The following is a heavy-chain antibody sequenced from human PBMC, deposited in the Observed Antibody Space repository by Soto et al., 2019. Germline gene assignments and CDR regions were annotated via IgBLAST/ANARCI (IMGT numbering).Heavy chain of an antibody. CDR3: AGATVVRAAIGWFDP. J-gene: IGHJ5*02. CDR2: IYYSGST. D-gene: IGHD2-2*01. CDR1: GGSISSGGYY. Sequence: SETLSLTCTVSGGSISSGGYYWSWIRQHPGKGLEWIGYIYYSGSTYYNPSLKSRVTISVDTSKNQFSLKLRSVTAADTAVYYCAGATVVRAAIGWFDPWGQGTLVTVSS. V-gene: IGHV4-31*03.